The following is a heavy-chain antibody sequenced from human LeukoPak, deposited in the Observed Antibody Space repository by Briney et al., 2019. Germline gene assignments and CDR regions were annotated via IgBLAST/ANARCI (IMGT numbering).Heavy chain of an antibody. V-gene: IGHV3-21*01. D-gene: IGHD3-9*01. CDR1: GFTFSSYS. J-gene: IGHJ4*02. Sequence: GGSLRLSCAASGFTFSSYSMNWVRQAPGKGLEWVSSISSSSSYIYYADSVKGRFTISRDNAKNSLYLQMNSLRAEDTAVYCCARATDFDWYYFDYWGQGTLVTVSS. CDR3: ARATDFDWYYFDY. CDR2: ISSSSSYI.